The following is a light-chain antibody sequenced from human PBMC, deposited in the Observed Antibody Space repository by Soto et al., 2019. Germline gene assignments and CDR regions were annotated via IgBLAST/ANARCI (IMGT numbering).Light chain of an antibody. V-gene: IGKV3-11*01. CDR3: QQRSKWPIT. J-gene: IGKJ5*01. CDR1: ESISGY. Sequence: EIVLTQSPATLSLSPGERGTLSCRASESISGYLAWYQQRPGQAPRLLIYDASNRATGIPARFSGSGSGTDFTLTISSQEPEDFGVYYCQQRSKWPITFGQGTRLEIK. CDR2: DAS.